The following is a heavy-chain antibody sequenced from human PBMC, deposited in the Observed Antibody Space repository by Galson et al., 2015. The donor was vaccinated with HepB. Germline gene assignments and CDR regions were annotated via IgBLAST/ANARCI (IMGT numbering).Heavy chain of an antibody. D-gene: IGHD4-11*01. J-gene: IGHJ4*02. CDR2: MWYDGSNK. V-gene: IGHV3-33*01. CDR3: ARVDYCSVEVRMDY. Sequence: SLRLSCAASGFTFSSYGMHWVRQAPGKGLEWVAVMWYDGSNKYYADSVKGRFTISRDNSKNTLYLQMNSLRAEDTAVYYCARVDYCSVEVRMDYWGQGTLVTVSS. CDR1: GFTFSSYG.